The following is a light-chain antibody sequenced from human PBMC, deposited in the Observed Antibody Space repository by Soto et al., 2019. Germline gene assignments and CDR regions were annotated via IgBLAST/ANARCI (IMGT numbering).Light chain of an antibody. CDR3: HQYASSFGT. J-gene: IGKJ1*01. V-gene: IGKV3-20*01. Sequence: EIVLTQSPATLSLSPGERAILSCRASQTVNNNYLAWCQRKPGQAHRLLIYGASRRATGIQDRFSGSASGTDFTLTISRLEPEDFALYYCHQYASSFGTFGQGTKVDIK. CDR2: GAS. CDR1: QTVNNNY.